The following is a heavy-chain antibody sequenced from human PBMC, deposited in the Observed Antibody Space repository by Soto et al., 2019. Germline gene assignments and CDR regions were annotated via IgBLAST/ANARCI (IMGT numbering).Heavy chain of an antibody. J-gene: IGHJ5*02. D-gene: IGHD2-15*01. CDR1: GFSLSTSGVG. Sequence: QITLKESGPTLVKPTQTLTLTCTFSGFSLSTSGVGVGWIRQPPGKALEWLALIYWDDDKRYSPSLKSRLTITTDTSKNPVVLTMTNMDPADTATYFCARANIFLAGRWFGPLGQGTLVTVSS. CDR2: IYWDDDK. V-gene: IGHV2-5*02. CDR3: ARANIFLAGRWFGP.